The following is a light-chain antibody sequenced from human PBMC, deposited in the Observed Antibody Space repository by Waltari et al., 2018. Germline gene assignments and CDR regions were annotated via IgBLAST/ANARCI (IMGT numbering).Light chain of an antibody. CDR2: GAS. CDR3: QHYGRSLPLT. Sequence: EIVLTQSPGTLSLSPGERANLSGRASQSVSSTYLAWYQQKPGQAPRPLIYGASNRATGIPDRFSGSGSGTDFTLTISRLEPEDFAVYYCQHYGRSLPLTFGGGTKVEI. V-gene: IGKV3-20*01. CDR1: QSVSSTY. J-gene: IGKJ4*01.